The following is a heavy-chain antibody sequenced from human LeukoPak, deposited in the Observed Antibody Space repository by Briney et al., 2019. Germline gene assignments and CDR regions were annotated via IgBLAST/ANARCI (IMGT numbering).Heavy chain of an antibody. Sequence: SETLSLTCTVSGDSMSAYQWSWVRQSPEKGLEWIGCINTKGETSYNPSLKSRVTTSVDTSKSQFSLRLTSVTAADTAVYYCATSNDAKIAPFDHWGQGAPVTVSS. D-gene: IGHD2-21*01. CDR1: GDSMSAYQ. J-gene: IGHJ4*02. CDR2: INTKGET. V-gene: IGHV4-4*09. CDR3: ATSNDAKIAPFDH.